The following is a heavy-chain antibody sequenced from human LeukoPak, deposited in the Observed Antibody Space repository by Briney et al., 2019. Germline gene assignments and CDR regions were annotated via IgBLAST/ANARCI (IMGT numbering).Heavy chain of an antibody. CDR1: SGSISYFY. D-gene: IGHD2-8*01. V-gene: IGHV4-59*01. CDR3: ATYTNRLHY. J-gene: IGHJ4*02. Sequence: PSETLSLTCTVSSGSISYFYWNWLRHPPGKRLEWLGYIHYTGSTNYNPSLKSRVTISVDTSKNQFSLKLSSVTAADTAVYYCATYTNRLHYWGQGTLVTVSS. CDR2: IHYTGST.